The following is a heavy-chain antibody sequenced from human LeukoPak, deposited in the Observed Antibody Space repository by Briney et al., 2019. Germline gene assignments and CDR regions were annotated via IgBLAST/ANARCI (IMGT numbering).Heavy chain of an antibody. J-gene: IGHJ4*02. CDR1: GYTFTSYA. Sequence: GASVKVSCKASGYTFTSYAMNWVRRAPGQGLEWMGWINTNTGKPTYAQGFTGRFVFSLDSSVSTAYLQINSLNAEGTAVYYCARAASLDYWGQGTLVTVSS. V-gene: IGHV7-4-1*02. CDR3: ARAASLDY. CDR2: INTNTGKP. D-gene: IGHD2-2*01.